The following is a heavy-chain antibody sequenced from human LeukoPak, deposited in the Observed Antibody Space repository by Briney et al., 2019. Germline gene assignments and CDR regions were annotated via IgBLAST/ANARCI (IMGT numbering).Heavy chain of an antibody. V-gene: IGHV3-21*05. D-gene: IGHD2-15*01. J-gene: IGHJ5*02. CDR2: ISSSSSYT. CDR3: ARTGGYCSGGSCYPNWFDP. CDR1: GFTFSSYG. Sequence: GGSLRLSCAASGFTFSSYGMHWVRQAPGKGLEWVSYISSSSSYTNYADSVKGRFTISRDNAKNSLYLQMNSLRAEDTAVYYCARTGGYCSGGSCYPNWFDPWGQGTLVTVSS.